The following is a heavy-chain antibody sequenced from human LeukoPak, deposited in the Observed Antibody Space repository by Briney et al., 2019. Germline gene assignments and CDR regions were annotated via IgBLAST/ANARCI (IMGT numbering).Heavy chain of an antibody. V-gene: IGHV1-2*02. CDR1: GYTFTGYY. D-gene: IGHD6-13*01. Sequence: GASVKVSCKASGYTFTGYYMHWVRQAPGQGLEWMGWINPNSGGTYYAQKFQGRVTMTRDTSISTAYMELSRLRSDDTAVYYCARGIAAAGTGNWFDPWGQGTLVTVSS. CDR2: INPNSGGT. CDR3: ARGIAAAGTGNWFDP. J-gene: IGHJ5*02.